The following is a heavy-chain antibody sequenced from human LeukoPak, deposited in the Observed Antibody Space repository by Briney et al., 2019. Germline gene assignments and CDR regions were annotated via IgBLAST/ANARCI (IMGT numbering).Heavy chain of an antibody. CDR2: IIPIFDTA. V-gene: IGHV1-69*01. CDR1: GGTFSSYA. D-gene: IGHD2-15*01. CDR3: AGGPIGYGRYNWFDP. J-gene: IGHJ5*02. Sequence: SVKVSCKASGGTFSSYAISWVRQAPGQGLEWMGGIIPIFDTANYAQKFQGRVTITADESTSTAYMKLSSLRSEVTAVYYCAGGPIGYGRYNWFDPWGQGTLVTVSS.